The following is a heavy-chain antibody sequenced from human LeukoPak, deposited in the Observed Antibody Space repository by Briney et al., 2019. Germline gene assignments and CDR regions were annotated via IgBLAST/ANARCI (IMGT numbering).Heavy chain of an antibody. CDR3: AKLGVVIRVILVGFHKEAYYFDS. CDR2: ISDSGGRT. V-gene: IGHV3-23*01. CDR1: GITLSNYG. Sequence: GGSLRLSCAVSGITLSNYGMSWVRQAPGKGLEWVAGISDSGGRTNYADSVKGRFTSSRDNPKNTLYLQMNSLRVEDTAVYFCAKLGVVIRVILVGFHKEAYYFDSWGQGALVTVSS. J-gene: IGHJ4*02. D-gene: IGHD3-22*01.